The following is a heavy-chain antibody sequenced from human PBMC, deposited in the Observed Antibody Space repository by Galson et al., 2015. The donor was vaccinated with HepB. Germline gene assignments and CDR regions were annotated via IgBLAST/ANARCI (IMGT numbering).Heavy chain of an antibody. J-gene: IGHJ4*02. CDR1: GGTFSSYA. Sequence: SCKASGGTFSSYAISWVRQAPGQGLEWMGGIIPIFGTANYAQKFQGRVTITADESTSTAYMELSSLRSEDTAVYYCARGLSDYSGSYVLGDWGQGTLVTVSS. V-gene: IGHV1-69*01. CDR3: ARGLSDYSGSYVLGD. D-gene: IGHD1-26*01. CDR2: IIPIFGTA.